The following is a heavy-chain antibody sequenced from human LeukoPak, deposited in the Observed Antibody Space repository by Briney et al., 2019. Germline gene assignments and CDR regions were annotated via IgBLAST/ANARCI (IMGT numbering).Heavy chain of an antibody. D-gene: IGHD2-8*01. V-gene: IGHV3-33*01. Sequence: TGGSLRLSCAASGFTFSSYGMHRVRQAPGKGLEWVAVIWYDGSNKYYADSVKGRFTISRDNSKNTLYLQMNSLRAEDTAVYYCARDFRGVFSVDAFDIWGQGTMVTVSS. CDR1: GFTFSSYG. CDR2: IWYDGSNK. CDR3: ARDFRGVFSVDAFDI. J-gene: IGHJ3*02.